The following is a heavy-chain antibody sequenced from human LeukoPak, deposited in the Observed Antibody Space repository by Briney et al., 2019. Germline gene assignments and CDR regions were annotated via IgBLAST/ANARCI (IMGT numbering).Heavy chain of an antibody. CDR2: INDNGGQR. Sequence: GGSLRLFCAASGFAFKNYAMTWVRQAPEKGLQWVSNINDNGGQRHYADSVKGRFTISRDNSKNTLFLQMDSLRAEDTAVYYCAKTQWKVGATDYFDYWGHGILVTVSS. CDR1: GFAFKNYA. D-gene: IGHD1-26*01. CDR3: AKTQWKVGATDYFDY. V-gene: IGHV3-23*01. J-gene: IGHJ4*01.